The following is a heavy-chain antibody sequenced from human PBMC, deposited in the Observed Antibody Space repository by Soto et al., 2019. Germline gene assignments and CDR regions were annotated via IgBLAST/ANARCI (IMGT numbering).Heavy chain of an antibody. CDR3: AKDGYYYDSSGYADF. J-gene: IGHJ4*02. CDR2: ISGNGGNT. CDR1: GFTFSSYA. V-gene: IGHV3-23*01. D-gene: IGHD3-22*01. Sequence: GGSLRLSCAASGFTFSSYAMSWVRQAPGKGLEWVSSISGNGGNTYYADSVRGRFTISRDNPKNTLYVQMDSLRAEDTAIYYCAKDGYYYDSSGYADFWGQGTLVTVSS.